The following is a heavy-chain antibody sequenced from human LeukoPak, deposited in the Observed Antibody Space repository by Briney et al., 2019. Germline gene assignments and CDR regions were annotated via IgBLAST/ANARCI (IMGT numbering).Heavy chain of an antibody. CDR3: ARGRGYSTKQFDY. CDR2: IYSSGST. CDR1: GDSIINYY. Sequence: SETLSLTCSVSGDSIINYYWMWIRQPAGKGPEWIGRIYSSGSTNYNPSLKSPVTMSVDTSKNQFSLKLSSVTAADTAVYYCARGRGYSTKQFDYWGQGTLVTVSS. J-gene: IGHJ4*02. V-gene: IGHV4-4*07. D-gene: IGHD2/OR15-2a*01.